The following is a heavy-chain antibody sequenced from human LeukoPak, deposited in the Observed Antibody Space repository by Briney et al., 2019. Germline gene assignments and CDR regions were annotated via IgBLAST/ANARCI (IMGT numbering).Heavy chain of an antibody. CDR1: GFTFSSHW. Sequence: SGGSLRLSCAASGFTFSSHWMSWVRQAPGKGLEWVANIKPDGSDKYYVDSVKGRFTISRDNAENSLYLQMNSLRAEDTAVYYCAKLPYGDYNHHWGQGTLVTVSS. V-gene: IGHV3-7*05. CDR3: AKLPYGDYNHH. CDR2: IKPDGSDK. J-gene: IGHJ5*02. D-gene: IGHD4-17*01.